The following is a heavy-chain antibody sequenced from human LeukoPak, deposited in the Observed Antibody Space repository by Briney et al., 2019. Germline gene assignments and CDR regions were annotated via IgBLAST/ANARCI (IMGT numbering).Heavy chain of an antibody. CDR1: GFTFSSYA. V-gene: IGHV3-23*01. D-gene: IGHD3-22*01. Sequence: GGSLRLSCAASGFTFSSYAMSWVRQAPGKGLEWVSGISGGGARTYYPDSVKGRFTISRDNSKNTLYLQMNSLRAEDTAVYYCAKDSSYYYGSTCYIDYWGQGALVTVSS. J-gene: IGHJ4*02. CDR2: ISGGGART. CDR3: AKDSSYYYGSTCYIDY.